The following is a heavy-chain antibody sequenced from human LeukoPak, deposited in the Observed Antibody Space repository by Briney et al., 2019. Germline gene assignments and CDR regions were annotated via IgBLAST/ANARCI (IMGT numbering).Heavy chain of an antibody. CDR1: GFTFADYA. D-gene: IGHD3-10*01. Sequence: GGSLRLSRAASGFTFADYAMHWVRHAPGKGLEWVSLISWDGGSTYYADSVKGLFTISRDNSKNYLYLQMNSLRAEDTALYYCAKAFPNGSGSLHYYYMDVWGKGTTVTVSS. CDR3: AKAFPNGSGSLHYYYMDV. J-gene: IGHJ6*03. V-gene: IGHV3-43D*03. CDR2: ISWDGGST.